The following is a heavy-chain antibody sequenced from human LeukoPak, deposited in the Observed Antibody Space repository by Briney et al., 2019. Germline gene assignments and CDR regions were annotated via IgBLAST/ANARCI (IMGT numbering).Heavy chain of an antibody. CDR1: GGSFSSSSYY. J-gene: IGHJ5*02. D-gene: IGHD3-9*01. CDR2: IYYSGST. Sequence: SKTLSLTCTVSGGSFSSSSYYWGWIRQPPGKGLEWIGSIYYSGSTYYNPSLKSRVTISVDTSKNQYSLKLSSVTAADTAVYYCAREITIFPPGGNWFDPWGQGTLVTVSS. CDR3: AREITIFPPGGNWFDP. V-gene: IGHV4-39*07.